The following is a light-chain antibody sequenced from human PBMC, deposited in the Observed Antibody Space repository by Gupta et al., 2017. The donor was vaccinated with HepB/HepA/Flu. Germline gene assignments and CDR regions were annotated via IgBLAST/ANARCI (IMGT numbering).Light chain of an antibody. CDR2: WAS. CDR1: QSVLYSSNNKNY. J-gene: IGKJ4*01. Sequence: DIVMTQSPDSLAVSLGERATINCKSSQSVLYSSNNKNYLAWYQVKPGQPPKLLVYWASTRESGGPDRFSGSGSGTDFTLTISSLQAEDVAVYYCQQYYSSPPLTFGGGTKVEIK. CDR3: QQYYSSPPLT. V-gene: IGKV4-1*01.